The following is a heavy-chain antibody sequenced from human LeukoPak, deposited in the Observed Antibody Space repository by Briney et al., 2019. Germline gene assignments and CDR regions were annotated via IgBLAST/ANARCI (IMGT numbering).Heavy chain of an antibody. J-gene: IGHJ3*02. CDR3: ARDSAHYDILTGQSTDAFDI. CDR1: GFTFGDYA. Sequence: GGSLRLSCTASGFTFGDYAMSWVRQAPGKGLEWVSYISSSGSTIYYADSLKGRFTISRDNAKNSLYLQMNSLRAEDTAVYYCARDSAHYDILTGQSTDAFDIWGQGTMDTVSS. CDR2: ISSSGSTI. D-gene: IGHD3-9*01. V-gene: IGHV3-48*03.